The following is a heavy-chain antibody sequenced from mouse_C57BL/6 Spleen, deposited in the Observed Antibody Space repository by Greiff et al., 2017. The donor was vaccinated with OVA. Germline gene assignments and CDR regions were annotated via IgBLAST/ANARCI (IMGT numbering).Heavy chain of an antibody. J-gene: IGHJ2*01. D-gene: IGHD1-1*01. Sequence: EVQLQESGPGLVKPSQSLSLACSVTGYSITSGYYWNWIRQFPGNKLEWMGYISYDGSNNYNPSLKNRISITRDTSKNQFFLKLNSVTTEDTATYYCARVGGSSFFDYWGQGTTLTVSS. V-gene: IGHV3-6*01. CDR3: ARVGGSSFFDY. CDR2: ISYDGSN. CDR1: GYSITSGYY.